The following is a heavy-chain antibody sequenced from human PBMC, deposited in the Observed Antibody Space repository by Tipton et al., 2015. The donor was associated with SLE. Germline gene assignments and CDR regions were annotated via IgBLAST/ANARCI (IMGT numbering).Heavy chain of an antibody. J-gene: IGHJ4*02. V-gene: IGHV4-39*07. Sequence: TLSLTCTVSGGSISSSSYYWGWIRQPPGKGLEWIGSIYYSGSTYYNPSLKSRVTISVDTSKNQFSLKLSSVTAADTAVYYCARGYSSSRNLFDYWGQGTLLTVSS. D-gene: IGHD6-13*01. CDR3: ARGYSSSRNLFDY. CDR1: GGSISSSSYY. CDR2: IYYSGST.